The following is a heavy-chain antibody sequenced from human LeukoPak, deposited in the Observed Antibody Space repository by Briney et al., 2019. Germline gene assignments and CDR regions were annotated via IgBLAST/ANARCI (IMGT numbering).Heavy chain of an antibody. D-gene: IGHD1-26*01. CDR2: ISNVATI. V-gene: IGHV3-23*01. CDR1: GFTFSSYE. Sequence: GGSLRLSCAASGFTFSSYEMNWVRQAPGKGLEWVSEISNVATINYADSVKGRFTISRDNSKNTLYLQMDSLRAEDTAVYYCAKDLRYLYYFDYWGQGTLVTVSS. J-gene: IGHJ4*02. CDR3: AKDLRYLYYFDY.